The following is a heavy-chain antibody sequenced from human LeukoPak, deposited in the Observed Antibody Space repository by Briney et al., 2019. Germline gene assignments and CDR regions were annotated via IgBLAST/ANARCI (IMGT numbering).Heavy chain of an antibody. CDR2: INWNGGST. Sequence: RPGGSLRLSCAASGFTFDDYGMSWVRHAPGKGLEWVSGINWNGGSTGYADSVKGRFTISRDNAKNSLYLQMNSLRAEDTALYYCARDDYYDSSGYYPDAFDIWGQGTMVTVSS. V-gene: IGHV3-20*04. CDR1: GFTFDDYG. CDR3: ARDDYYDSSGYYPDAFDI. J-gene: IGHJ3*02. D-gene: IGHD3-22*01.